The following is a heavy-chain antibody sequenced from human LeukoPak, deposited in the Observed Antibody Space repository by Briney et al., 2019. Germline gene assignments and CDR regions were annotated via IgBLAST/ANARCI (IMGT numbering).Heavy chain of an antibody. CDR2: INPNSGGT. D-gene: IGHD1-26*01. V-gene: IGHV1-2*02. CDR3: ATTKRWELLPFDY. J-gene: IGHJ4*02. Sequence: VASVKVPCKASGYTFTGYYMHWVRQAPGQGLEWMGWINPNSGGTDYAQKFQGRVTMTEDTSTDTAYMELSSLRSEDTAVYYCATTKRWELLPFDYWGQGTLVTVSS. CDR1: GYTFTGYY.